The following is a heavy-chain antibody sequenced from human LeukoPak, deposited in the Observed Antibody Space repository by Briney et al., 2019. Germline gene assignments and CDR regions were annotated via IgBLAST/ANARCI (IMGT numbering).Heavy chain of an antibody. V-gene: IGHV3-30*18. CDR3: AKSGIAYCGGDCYSDMYNWFDP. J-gene: IGHJ5*02. D-gene: IGHD2-21*02. CDR1: GFTFSSYG. CDR2: ISYDGSNK. Sequence: GGSLRLSCAASGFTFSSYGMHWVRQAPGKGLEWVAVISYDGSNKYYADSVKGRFTISRDNSKNTLYLQMNSLRAEDTAVYYCAKSGIAYCGGDCYSDMYNWFDPWGQGTLVTVSS.